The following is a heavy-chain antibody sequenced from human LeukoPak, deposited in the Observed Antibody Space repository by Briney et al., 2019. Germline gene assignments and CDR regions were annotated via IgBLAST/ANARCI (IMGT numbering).Heavy chain of an antibody. V-gene: IGHV4-34*01. J-gene: IGHJ4*02. D-gene: IGHD6-13*01. CDR3: ARLMSAAAGIHGDSSDY. CDR1: GESFSGYS. Sequence: SETLSLTCVVYGESFSGYSWSWIRQPPGKGLEWIGEINQRRNTNYNPSLKSRVTISIDTSKNQFSLKLSSVTAADTAVYYCARLMSAAAGIHGDSSDYWGQGTLVTVSS. CDR2: INQRRNT.